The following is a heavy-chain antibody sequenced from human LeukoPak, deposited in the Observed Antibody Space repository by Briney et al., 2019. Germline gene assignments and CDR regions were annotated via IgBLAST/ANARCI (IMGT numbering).Heavy chain of an antibody. Sequence: GGSLRLSCAASGFGFSNFGMNWVRQVPGKGLEWVAFIRFDGTKKYYADSVKGRFTISRDNSKNTLYLQMNSLGPEDTAVYFCANDYFGSGSFTPAFEIWGQGILVTVSS. CDR3: ANDYFGSGSFTPAFEI. CDR1: GFGFSNFG. V-gene: IGHV3-30*02. CDR2: IRFDGTKK. J-gene: IGHJ3*02. D-gene: IGHD3-10*01.